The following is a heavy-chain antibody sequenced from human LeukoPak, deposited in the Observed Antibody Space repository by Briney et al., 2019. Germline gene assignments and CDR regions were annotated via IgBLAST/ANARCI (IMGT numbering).Heavy chain of an antibody. CDR3: ARDPRGVMFYYYMDV. V-gene: IGHV1-2*02. J-gene: IGHJ6*03. CDR1: GYTFTGYY. Sequence: ASVKVSCKASGYTFTGYYMHWVRQAPGQGLEWMGWINPNSGGTNYAQKFQGRVTMTRDTSISTAYMELSRLRSDDTAAYYCARDPRGVMFYYYMDVWGKGTTVTISS. D-gene: IGHD3-10*01. CDR2: INPNSGGT.